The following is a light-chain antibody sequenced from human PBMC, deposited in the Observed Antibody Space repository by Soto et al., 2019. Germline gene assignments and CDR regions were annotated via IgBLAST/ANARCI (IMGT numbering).Light chain of an antibody. CDR2: HVS. Sequence: QSALTQPPSASGSPGQSVTISCTGAGTDVGQYNYVSWYQQHPGKAPKLLIHHVSRRPSGVPARFSGSKSGNTASLTVSGLQTEDEADDYCSSYGGFNNVLFGGGTKLTVL. CDR1: GTDVGQYNY. V-gene: IGLV2-8*01. J-gene: IGLJ2*01. CDR3: SSYGGFNNVL.